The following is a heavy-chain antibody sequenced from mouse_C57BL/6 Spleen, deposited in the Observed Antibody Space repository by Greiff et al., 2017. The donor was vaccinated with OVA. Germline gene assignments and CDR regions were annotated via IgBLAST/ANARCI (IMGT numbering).Heavy chain of an antibody. CDR1: GYSITSDY. Sequence: EVQRVESGPGLAKPSQTLSLTCSVTGYSITSDYWNWIRKFQGNKLEYMGYIRYSGSTYYNPSLKSRISITRDTSKKQYYLQLNSVTTEDTATYYCARRDSSGPFDYWGQGTTLTVSS. CDR3: ARRDSSGPFDY. J-gene: IGHJ2*01. V-gene: IGHV3-8*01. CDR2: IRYSGST. D-gene: IGHD3-2*02.